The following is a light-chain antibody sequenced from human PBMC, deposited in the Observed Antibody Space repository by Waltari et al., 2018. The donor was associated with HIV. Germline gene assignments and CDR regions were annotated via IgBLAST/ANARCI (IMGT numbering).Light chain of an antibody. CDR1: QSVNYN. V-gene: IGKV3-15*01. J-gene: IGKJ5*01. CDR2: GAS. Sequence: IVMTQSPPTLSVSPGERVTLSCRASQSVNYNLAWYQQKPGQAPRHLIYGASGRAAGIPARFSGSGSGTEFTLTISSLQSEDFAVYYCQQYENWPPITFGQGTRLEIK. CDR3: QQYENWPPIT.